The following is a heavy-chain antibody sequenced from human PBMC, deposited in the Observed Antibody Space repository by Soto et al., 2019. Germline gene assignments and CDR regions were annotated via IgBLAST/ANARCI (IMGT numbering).Heavy chain of an antibody. D-gene: IGHD4-17*01. CDR1: GFTFSSYG. CDR3: AKDFTVTTSDYYYYGMDV. V-gene: IGHV3-30*18. CDR2: ISYDGSNK. J-gene: IGHJ6*02. Sequence: PGGSLRLSCAASGFTFSSYGMHWVRQAPGKGLEWVAVISYDGSNKYYADSVKGRFTISRDNSKNTLYLQMNSLRAEDTAVYYCAKDFTVTTSDYYYYGMDVWGQGTTVTVSS.